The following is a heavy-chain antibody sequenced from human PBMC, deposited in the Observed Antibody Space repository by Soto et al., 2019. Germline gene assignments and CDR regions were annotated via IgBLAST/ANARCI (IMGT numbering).Heavy chain of an antibody. CDR1: GGSISSYY. D-gene: IGHD2-21*02. Sequence: QVQLQESGPGLVKPSETLSLTCTVSGGSISSYYWSWIRQPPGKGLEWIGYIYYSGSTNYNPSLKSRVTISVDTPKNQFSMKLSSVTAADTAVYYCAKSGDKYPYYYYYGMDVWVQGTTVTVSS. CDR3: AKSGDKYPYYYYYGMDV. J-gene: IGHJ6*02. V-gene: IGHV4-59*01. CDR2: IYYSGST.